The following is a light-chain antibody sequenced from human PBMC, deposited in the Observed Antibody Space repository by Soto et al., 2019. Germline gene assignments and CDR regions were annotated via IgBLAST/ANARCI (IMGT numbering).Light chain of an antibody. CDR3: QQYRSWPRT. V-gene: IGKV3-15*01. CDR2: GAS. CDR1: QDVMYD. Sequence: EIVLTQSPAALSVSPGGRATLSCRASQDVMYDLAWYQQKPGQAPRLLVYGASTRATDAPPRFRGSGSGREFSLTISSLQSEDFATYYCQQYRSWPRTFGQGTEVEIK. J-gene: IGKJ1*01.